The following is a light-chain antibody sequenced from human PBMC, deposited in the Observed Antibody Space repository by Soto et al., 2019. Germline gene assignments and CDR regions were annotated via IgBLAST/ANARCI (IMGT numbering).Light chain of an antibody. CDR1: QSIGKH. Sequence: DIQMTQSPSSLSASVGDTVTITCRASQSIGKHLNWYQQKPGKAPKFLIYAASSLQSGVPSRFSGSGSGTDFTLTVNSLQPEDFATYYCQQGYSSAITFGQGTKVDIK. CDR2: AAS. J-gene: IGKJ1*01. V-gene: IGKV1-39*01. CDR3: QQGYSSAIT.